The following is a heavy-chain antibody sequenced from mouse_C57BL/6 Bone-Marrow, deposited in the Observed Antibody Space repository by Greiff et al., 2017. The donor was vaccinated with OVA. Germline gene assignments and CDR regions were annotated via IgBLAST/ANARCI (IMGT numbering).Heavy chain of an antibody. Sequence: DVKLHESGPGLVKPSQSLSLTCSVTGYSITSGYYWNWIRQFPGNKLEWMGYISYDGSNNYNPSLKNRISITRDTSKNQFFLKLNSVTTEDTATYYCARENWDLAWFAYWGQGTLVTVSA. CDR2: ISYDGSN. D-gene: IGHD4-1*01. V-gene: IGHV3-6*01. CDR3: ARENWDLAWFAY. CDR1: GYSITSGYY. J-gene: IGHJ3*01.